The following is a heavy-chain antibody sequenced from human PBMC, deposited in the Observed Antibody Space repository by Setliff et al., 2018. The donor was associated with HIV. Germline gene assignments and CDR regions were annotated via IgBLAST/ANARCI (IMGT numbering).Heavy chain of an antibody. Sequence: ASVKVSCKASGYTFPTYAISWVRLAPGQGLEWMGMVNSGSGSTVFAQKFQGRVTMTTDTSTNTVYLELTSLRSEDTAVYFCARRVSYATSGYSLGYWGQGTLVTVSS. CDR1: GYTFPTYA. D-gene: IGHD5-12*01. V-gene: IGHV1-46*01. CDR2: VNSGSGST. J-gene: IGHJ4*02. CDR3: ARRVSYATSGYSLGY.